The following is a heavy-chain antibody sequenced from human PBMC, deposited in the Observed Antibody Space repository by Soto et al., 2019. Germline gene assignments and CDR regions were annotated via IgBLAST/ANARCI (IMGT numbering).Heavy chain of an antibody. Sequence: GASVKVSCKASGYTFTSYGISWVRQAPGQGLEWMGWISAYNGNTNYAQKLQGRVTMTTDTSTSTAYMELRSLRSDDTAVYYCARDLLVGDFWSGYYTPQIDYSGQGTLVTVSS. J-gene: IGHJ4*02. CDR3: ARDLLVGDFWSGYYTPQIDY. D-gene: IGHD3-3*01. V-gene: IGHV1-18*01. CDR2: ISAYNGNT. CDR1: GYTFTSYG.